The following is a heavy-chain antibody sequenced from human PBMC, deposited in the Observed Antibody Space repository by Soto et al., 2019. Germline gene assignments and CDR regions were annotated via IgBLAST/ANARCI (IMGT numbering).Heavy chain of an antibody. CDR2: MSHDGSHK. CDR1: GFTFSTYG. Sequence: QVQLVESGGGVVQAGGSLGLSCTASGFTFSTYGMHWVRQAPGKGPEWVAVMSHDGSHKAFLDSVKGRSIISRDNSKNTLYLQMNSLRPDDTAVYYCARLPRSGWDHYYYGMDVWGQGTTVIVSS. D-gene: IGHD6-19*01. CDR3: ARLPRSGWDHYYYGMDV. J-gene: IGHJ6*02. V-gene: IGHV3-30*03.